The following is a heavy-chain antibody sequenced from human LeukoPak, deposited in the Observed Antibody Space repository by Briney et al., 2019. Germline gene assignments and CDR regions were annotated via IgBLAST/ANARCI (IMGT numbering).Heavy chain of an antibody. CDR2: IYPGDSDT. CDR3: ASACSGSLDAFDI. CDR1: GYNFASSW. Sequence: RTGESLKISCKGSGYNFASSWIGWVRQMSGKGLECMGIIYPGDSDTRYSPSFQGQVSISADKSISTAYLQWSSLKASDTAMYYCASACSGSLDAFDIWGQGTMVTVSS. V-gene: IGHV5-51*01. D-gene: IGHD1-26*01. J-gene: IGHJ3*02.